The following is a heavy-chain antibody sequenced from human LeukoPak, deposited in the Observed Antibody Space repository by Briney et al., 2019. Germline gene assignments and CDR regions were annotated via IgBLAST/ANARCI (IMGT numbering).Heavy chain of an antibody. D-gene: IGHD6-25*01. CDR1: GGSFSGYY. CDR2: INHSGST. CDR3: ARGRRGFRLGNSYFDY. V-gene: IGHV4-34*01. Sequence: SETLSLTCAVYGGSFSGYYWSWIRRPPGKGLEWIGEINHSGSTNYNPSLKSRVTISVDTSKNQFSLKLSSVTAADTAVYYCARGRRGFRLGNSYFDYWGQGTLVTVSS. J-gene: IGHJ4*02.